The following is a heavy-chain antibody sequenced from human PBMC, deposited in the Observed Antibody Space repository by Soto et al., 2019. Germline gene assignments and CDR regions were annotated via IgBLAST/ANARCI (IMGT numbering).Heavy chain of an antibody. CDR2: ISSSSSYI. V-gene: IGHV3-21*01. CDR3: ARYDSSGYYWPYYYYGLDV. CDR1: GFTFSTYS. Sequence: VGSLRLSCAASGFTFSTYSMNWVRQAPGKGLEWVSSISSSSSYIYYADSVKGRFTISRDNAKNSLYLQMNSLRAEDTAVYYCARYDSSGYYWPYYYYGLDVWGQGTTVTVSS. J-gene: IGHJ6*02. D-gene: IGHD3-22*01.